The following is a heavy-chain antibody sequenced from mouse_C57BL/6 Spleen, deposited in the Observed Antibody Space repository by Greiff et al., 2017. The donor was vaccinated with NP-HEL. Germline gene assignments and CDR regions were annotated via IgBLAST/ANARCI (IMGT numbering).Heavy chain of an antibody. CDR3: ASLGEYSNDYYAMDY. J-gene: IGHJ4*01. V-gene: IGHV5-6*01. CDR2: ISSGGSYT. CDR1: GFTFSSYG. Sequence: EVMLVESGGDLVKPGGSLKLSCAASGFTFSSYGMSWVRQTPDKRLEWVATISSGGSYTYYPASVKGRFTISRDNAKNTLYLQMSSLKSEDTAMYYCASLGEYSNDYYAMDYWGQGTSVTVSS. D-gene: IGHD2-5*01.